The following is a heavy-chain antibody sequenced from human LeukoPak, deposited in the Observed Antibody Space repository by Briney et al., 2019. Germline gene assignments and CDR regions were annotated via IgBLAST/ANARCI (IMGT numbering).Heavy chain of an antibody. V-gene: IGHV3-11*05. CDR2: ISSSSSST. J-gene: IGHJ3*02. D-gene: IGHD5-18*01. CDR1: GFTFSDYY. Sequence: GGSLRLSCAASGFTFSDYYMSWIRQAPGKGLEWVSYISSSSSSTNYADSVKGRFTISRDNAKNSLYLQMNSLRAEDTAVYYCAREPIQLWLRGAFDIWGQGTMVTVSS. CDR3: AREPIQLWLRGAFDI.